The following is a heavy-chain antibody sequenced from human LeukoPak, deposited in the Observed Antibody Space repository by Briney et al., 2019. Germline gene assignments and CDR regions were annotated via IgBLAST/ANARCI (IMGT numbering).Heavy chain of an antibody. CDR3: ARASGSGTYYG. CDR2: FYSGGST. J-gene: IGHJ4*02. V-gene: IGHV3-53*01. CDR1: GFTVSSNY. D-gene: IGHD1-26*01. Sequence: GGSLRLSCAASGFTVSSNYMSWVRQAPGKGLEWVSGFYSGGSTFYADSVKGRFTISRDISKNTLSLQKNRLRADHGAVYYCARASGSGTYYGWGQGTLVTVSS.